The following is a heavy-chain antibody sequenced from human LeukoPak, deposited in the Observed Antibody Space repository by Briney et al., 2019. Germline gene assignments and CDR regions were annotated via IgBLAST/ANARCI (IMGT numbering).Heavy chain of an antibody. Sequence: ASVKVSCKASGYSFTSYGITWVRQAPGQGLEWMEWISGYNGNTKYAQKFQGRVTMTTDTSTSTAYMELRSLRSDDTAVYYCARDYGDYPSYWGQGTLVTVSS. V-gene: IGHV1-18*01. J-gene: IGHJ4*02. CDR1: GYSFTSYG. D-gene: IGHD4-17*01. CDR2: ISGYNGNT. CDR3: ARDYGDYPSY.